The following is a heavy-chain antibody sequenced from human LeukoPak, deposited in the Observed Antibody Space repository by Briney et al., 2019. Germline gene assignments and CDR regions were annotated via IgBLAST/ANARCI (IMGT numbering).Heavy chain of an antibody. CDR3: ARRGCSGEICPFDY. J-gene: IGHJ4*02. Sequence: SGTLSLTCAVSGGSISSSNWWSWVRQPPGKGLEWIGEVYHSGGTNYNPSLKSRVTISVDKSKNQFSLNLSSVTAADTAVYHCARRGCSGEICPFDYWGQGTLVTVSS. D-gene: IGHD2-15*01. CDR1: GGSISSSNW. CDR2: VYHSGGT. V-gene: IGHV4-4*02.